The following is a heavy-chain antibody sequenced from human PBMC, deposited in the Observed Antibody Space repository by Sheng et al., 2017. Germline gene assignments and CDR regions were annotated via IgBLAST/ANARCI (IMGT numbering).Heavy chain of an antibody. J-gene: IGHJ5*02. Sequence: EVQLVESGGGLIQPGGSLRLSCAASGFIVSSNYMSWVRQAPGKGLEWVSIIYSGGSTYYADSVKGRFSISRDNSKNTLYLQMNSLRAEDTAVYYCARDSSGWFVDWGQGTLVTVSS. D-gene: IGHD3-3*01. CDR2: IYSGGST. CDR1: GFIVSSNY. V-gene: IGHV3-53*01. CDR3: ARDSSGWFVD.